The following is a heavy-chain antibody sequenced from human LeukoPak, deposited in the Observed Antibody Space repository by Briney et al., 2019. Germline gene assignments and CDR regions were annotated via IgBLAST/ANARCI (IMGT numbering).Heavy chain of an antibody. D-gene: IGHD3-10*01. J-gene: IGHJ3*02. CDR1: GGSISSYY. V-gene: IGHV4-59*08. CDR2: IHYRGST. CDR3: ARRRGAHTANALDI. Sequence: PSETLSLTCTVSGGSISSYYWSWIRQPPGKGLEWIGYIHYRGSTNYNPSLKSRVTISVDTSKNQFSLKLSSVTAADTAVYYCARRRGAHTANALDIWGQGTMVTVSS.